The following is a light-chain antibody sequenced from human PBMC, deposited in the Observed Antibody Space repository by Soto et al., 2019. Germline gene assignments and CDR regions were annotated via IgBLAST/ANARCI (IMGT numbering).Light chain of an antibody. J-gene: IGLJ1*01. CDR2: DIN. CDR3: VSYTTSASYV. CDR1: CSDVGNYIF. Sequence: QSALTQPASVSGSPGQSITISCTGTCSDVGNYIFVSWYRQHPGKAPKLMIYDINNRPSGVSNRFSGSKSGNTASLTISGLQAEDEADYYCVSYTTSASYVFGTGTKVTVL. V-gene: IGLV2-14*01.